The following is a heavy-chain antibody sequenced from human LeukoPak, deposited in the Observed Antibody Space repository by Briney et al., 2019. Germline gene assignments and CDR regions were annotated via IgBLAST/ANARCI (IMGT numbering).Heavy chain of an antibody. CDR3: ARDGGCSGGSCYLIYWYFDL. CDR2: IYYSGST. CDR1: GGSIGSSSYY. D-gene: IGHD2-15*01. V-gene: IGHV4-39*02. J-gene: IGHJ2*01. Sequence: SETLSLTCTVSGGSIGSSSYYWGWIRQPPGKGLEWIGSIYYSGSTHYNPSLKSRVTISVDTSKNQFSLKLSSVTAADTAVYYCARDGGCSGGSCYLIYWYFDLWGRGTLVTVSS.